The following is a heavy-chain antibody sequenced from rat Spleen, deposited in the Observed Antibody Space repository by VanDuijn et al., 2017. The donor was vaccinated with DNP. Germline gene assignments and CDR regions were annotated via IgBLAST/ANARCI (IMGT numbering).Heavy chain of an antibody. CDR2: IGSDGYAP. J-gene: IGHJ2*01. CDR1: GFTFSNYG. Sequence: EVQLVESGGGLVQPGRSLKLSCAASGFTFSNYGMAWVRQAPTKGLEWVASIGSDGYAPYYPDSVKGRFTISRDNAENTVYLQMNSLRSEDTATYYCAKQLFDYWGQGVMVTVSS. V-gene: IGHV5S13*01. CDR3: AKQLFDY.